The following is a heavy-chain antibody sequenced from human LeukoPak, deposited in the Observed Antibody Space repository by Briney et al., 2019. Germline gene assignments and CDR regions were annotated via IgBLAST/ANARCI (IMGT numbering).Heavy chain of an antibody. CDR2: ISSSSSYI. J-gene: IGHJ3*02. CDR3: ARMAGYCSGGSYCSFAFDI. D-gene: IGHD2-15*01. V-gene: IGHV3-21*01. Sequence: GGSLRLSCAASGFTFSNYNMNWVRQAPGKGLEWDSSISSSSSYIYYADSVKGRFTISRDNAKNSLSLQMNSLRAEDTAVYYCARMAGYCSGGSYCSFAFDIWGQGTMVTVSS. CDR1: GFTFSNYN.